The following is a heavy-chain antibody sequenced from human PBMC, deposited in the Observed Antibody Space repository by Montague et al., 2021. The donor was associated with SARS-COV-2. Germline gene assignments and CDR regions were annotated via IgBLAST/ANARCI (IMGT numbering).Heavy chain of an antibody. CDR2: IYTSGST. J-gene: IGHJ5*02. CDR3: ARDAGIAATGLNWFDP. Sequence: TLSLTCTVSGGSISSGSYFWSWIRQPAGKGPEWIGRIYTSGSTDYNPSLKSRVTISVDTSKNQFSLKPSSVTAADTAVYYCARDAGIAATGLNWFDPWGQGTLVTVSS. V-gene: IGHV4-61*02. CDR1: GGSISSGSYF. D-gene: IGHD6-13*01.